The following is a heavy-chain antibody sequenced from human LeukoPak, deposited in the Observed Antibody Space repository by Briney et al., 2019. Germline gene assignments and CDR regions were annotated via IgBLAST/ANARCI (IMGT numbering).Heavy chain of an antibody. J-gene: IGHJ4*02. CDR3: ARDPGRWSLGY. CDR1: GFTFSSYE. Sequence: GGSLRLSCGASGFTFSSYEMNWVRQAPGKGLEWVSYISSGGHTVYYADSVRGRFTISRDNTNNSLYLQMNSLRAEDTAVYYCARDPGRWSLGYWGQGALVTVSS. CDR2: ISSGGHTV. V-gene: IGHV3-48*03. D-gene: IGHD6-13*01.